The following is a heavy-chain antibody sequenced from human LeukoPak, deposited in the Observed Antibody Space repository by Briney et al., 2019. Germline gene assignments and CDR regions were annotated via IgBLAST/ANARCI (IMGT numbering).Heavy chain of an antibody. V-gene: IGHV3-23*01. CDR2: ISSSGSST. CDR1: GFTFSSYA. Sequence: GGSPRLSCAASGFTFSSYAMSWVRQAPGKGLEWVSGISSSGSSTYYADSVKGRFTISRDNSENTLYLQMNSLRAEDTAVYYCAKQHGSGWSYFDYWGQGTLVTVSS. J-gene: IGHJ4*02. D-gene: IGHD6-19*01. CDR3: AKQHGSGWSYFDY.